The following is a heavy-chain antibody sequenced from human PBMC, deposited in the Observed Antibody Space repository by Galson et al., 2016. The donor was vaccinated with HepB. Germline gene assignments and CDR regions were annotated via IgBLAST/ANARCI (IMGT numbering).Heavy chain of an antibody. CDR1: GCTFTHAW. J-gene: IGHJ4*02. CDR3: TTWPPGDFWSGYYLDH. Sequence: SLRLSCATSGCTFTHAWMSWVRQAPGKGLEWVGRIKSRTDGGTTDYAAPVKGRFTISRDDSKNTLYLQMNSLKTEDTAVYYCTTWPPGDFWSGYYLDHWGQGTLVTVSS. V-gene: IGHV3-15*01. D-gene: IGHD3-3*01. CDR2: IKSRTDGGTT.